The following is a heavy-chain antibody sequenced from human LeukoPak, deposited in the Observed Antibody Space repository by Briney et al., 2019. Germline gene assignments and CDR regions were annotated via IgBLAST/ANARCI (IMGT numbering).Heavy chain of an antibody. D-gene: IGHD3-16*02. CDR3: AREGEGLRLGELSLWGIAFDI. Sequence: ASETLSLTCTVSGGSISSYYWSWIRQPAGKGLEWIGRIYTSGSTNYNPSLKSRVTMSVDTSKNQFSLKLSSVTAADTAVYYCAREGEGLRLGELSLWGIAFDIWGQGTMVTVSS. CDR2: IYTSGST. J-gene: IGHJ3*02. V-gene: IGHV4-4*07. CDR1: GGSISSYY.